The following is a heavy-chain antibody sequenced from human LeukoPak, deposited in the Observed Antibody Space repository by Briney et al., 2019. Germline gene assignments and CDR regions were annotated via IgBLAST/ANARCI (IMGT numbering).Heavy chain of an antibody. CDR2: ISNNGGYT. CDR3: AKQLGYCSDGSCYFPY. V-gene: IGHV3-23*01. CDR1: GYTFSSSA. D-gene: IGHD2-15*01. J-gene: IGHJ4*02. Sequence: GGSLRLSCAASGYTFSSSAMSWVRQAPGKGLEWVSAISNNGGYTYYADSVQGRFTISRDNSKSTLCLQMNSLRAEDTAVYYCAKQLGYCSDGSCYFPYWGQGTLVTVSS.